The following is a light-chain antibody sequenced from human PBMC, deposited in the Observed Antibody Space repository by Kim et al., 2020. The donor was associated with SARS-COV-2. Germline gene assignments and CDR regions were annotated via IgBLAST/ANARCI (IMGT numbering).Light chain of an antibody. Sequence: EIVMTQSPATLSVPPGERATLSCRASQIVSTNLAWYQQKHGQAPRLLIYGASTRTTGMPARFSGSGSGTEFTLTISSLQSEDFAVYYCQEYNNWPRLTFGGGTKVDIK. CDR2: GAS. V-gene: IGKV3-15*01. J-gene: IGKJ4*01. CDR1: QIVSTN. CDR3: QEYNNWPRLT.